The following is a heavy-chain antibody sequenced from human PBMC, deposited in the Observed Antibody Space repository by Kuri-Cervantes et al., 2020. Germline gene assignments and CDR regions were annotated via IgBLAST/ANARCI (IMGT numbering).Heavy chain of an antibody. D-gene: IGHD2-15*01. CDR2: FYNSGKT. Sequence: SETLSLTCTVSGVSVSGYYWSWIRQPPGKGLEWIGYFYNSGKTNYNPSLTGRVSISVDTSKNQFSLELRSVTAADTAIYYCARGTVVVAATHYYYMDVWGKGTTVTVSS. CDR1: GVSVSGYY. J-gene: IGHJ6*03. V-gene: IGHV4-59*02. CDR3: ARGTVVVAATHYYYMDV.